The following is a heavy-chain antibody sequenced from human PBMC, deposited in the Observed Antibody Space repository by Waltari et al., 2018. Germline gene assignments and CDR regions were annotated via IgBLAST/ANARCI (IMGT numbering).Heavy chain of an antibody. Sequence: QVQLVQSGAEVKKPGSSVKVSCKASGGTFSSYAISWVRQATGQGLEWMGGVSPSFGTANYAQKFQGRGTITADESTSTAYMELSSLRSEDTAVYYCARGYCSGGSCFYYYYYMDVWGKGTTVTVSS. CDR2: VSPSFGTA. V-gene: IGHV1-69*12. D-gene: IGHD2-15*01. CDR3: ARGYCSGGSCFYYYYYMDV. CDR1: GGTFSSYA. J-gene: IGHJ6*03.